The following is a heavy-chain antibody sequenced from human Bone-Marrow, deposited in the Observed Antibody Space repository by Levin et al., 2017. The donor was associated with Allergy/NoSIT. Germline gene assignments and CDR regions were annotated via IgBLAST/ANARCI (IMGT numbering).Heavy chain of an antibody. J-gene: IGHJ4*02. D-gene: IGHD4-23*01. Sequence: RGESLKISCKGSGYSFANYWIGWVRQMPGKGLEWMAIIYPGDSDTRYSPSFQGQVTISADKSISTAFLQWSSLKASDTAMYYCATTPGQQLIGNPFDYWGQGTLVTVSS. CDR1: GYSFANYW. CDR2: IYPGDSDT. CDR3: ATTPGQQLIGNPFDY. V-gene: IGHV5-51*01.